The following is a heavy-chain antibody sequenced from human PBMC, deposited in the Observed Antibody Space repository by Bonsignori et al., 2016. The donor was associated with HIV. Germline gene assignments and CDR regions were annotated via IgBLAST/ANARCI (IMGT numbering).Heavy chain of an antibody. D-gene: IGHD4-11*01. CDR3: ARGVTPDYYYYMDV. V-gene: IGHV4-30-2*01. J-gene: IGHJ6*03. Sequence: QLQLQESGSGLVRPSQTLSLTCAVSGGSISSGTYSWNWIRQPPGKGLEWIGYFYQSGGTYYNPSLMSRVTISVDRSKNQFSLTLSSVTAADTAVYYCARGVTPDYYYYMDVWGQGTTGHRLL. CDR2: FYQSGGT. CDR1: GGSISSGTYS.